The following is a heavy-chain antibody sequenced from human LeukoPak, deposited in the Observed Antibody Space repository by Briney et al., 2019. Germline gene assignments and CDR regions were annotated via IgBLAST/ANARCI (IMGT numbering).Heavy chain of an antibody. Sequence: GGSLRLSCAASGFTFSSYWMSWVRQAPGKGLEWVANIKQDGSEKYYVDSVEGRFTISRDNAKNSLYLQMNSLRAEDTAVYYCAREDYGNYYYYYMDVWGKGTTVTVSS. CDR3: AREDYGNYYYYYMDV. D-gene: IGHD4-17*01. V-gene: IGHV3-7*01. J-gene: IGHJ6*03. CDR2: IKQDGSEK. CDR1: GFTFSSYW.